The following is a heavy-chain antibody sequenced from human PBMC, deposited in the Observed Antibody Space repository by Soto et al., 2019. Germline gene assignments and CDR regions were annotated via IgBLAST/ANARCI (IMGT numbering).Heavy chain of an antibody. CDR3: ARGHFWFDP. Sequence: GGSLRLSCATSGFTFSNYWMSWVRQAPGKGLEWVANIKEDGNEKYYVEAVKGRFTISRDNAKDSLYLQLNSLRAEDTAVYYCARGHFWFDPWGQGTLVTVSS. V-gene: IGHV3-7*01. CDR1: GFTFSNYW. CDR2: IKEDGNEK. J-gene: IGHJ5*02.